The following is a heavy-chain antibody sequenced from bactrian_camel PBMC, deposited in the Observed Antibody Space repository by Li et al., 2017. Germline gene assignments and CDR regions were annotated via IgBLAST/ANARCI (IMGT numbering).Heavy chain of an antibody. V-gene: IGHV3S55*01. CDR1: VYTYTGYC. Sequence: HVQLVESGGGSVQAGGSLRLSCTDSVYTYTGYCMGWFRQAPGMEREGVAALSSDGSTFYADSVKGRFTISKDNAKNTLYLQMNSLKPEDTATYYCVSTQGYGYGGSWCLRPEQFGRWGQGTQVTVS. CDR3: VSTQGYGYGGSWCLRPEQFGR. D-gene: IGHD6*01. CDR2: LSSDGST. J-gene: IGHJ6*01.